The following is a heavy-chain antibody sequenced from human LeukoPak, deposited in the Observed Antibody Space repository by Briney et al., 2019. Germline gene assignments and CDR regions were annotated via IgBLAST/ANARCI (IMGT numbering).Heavy chain of an antibody. J-gene: IGHJ4*02. CDR2: ISWDGGST. D-gene: IGHD3-22*01. V-gene: IGHV3-43*01. CDR3: AKDMTLPWYDSSGYYDY. Sequence: GGSLRLSCAASGFTFDDYTMHWVRQAPGKGLEWVSLISWDGGSTYYADSVKGRFTISRVNSKNSLYLQMNSLRTEDTALYYCAKDMTLPWYDSSGYYDYWGQGTLVTVSS. CDR1: GFTFDDYT.